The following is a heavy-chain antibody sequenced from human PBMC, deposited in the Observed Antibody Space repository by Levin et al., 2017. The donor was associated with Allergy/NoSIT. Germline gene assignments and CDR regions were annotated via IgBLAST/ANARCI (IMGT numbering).Heavy chain of an antibody. D-gene: IGHD3-10*01. Sequence: QPGGSLRLSCAASGFTFSSYGMHWVRQAPGKGLEWVAVISYDGSNKYYADSVKGRFTISRDNSKNTLYLQMNSLRAEDTAVYYCAKDRRQGFREPFFDYWGQGTLVTVSS. CDR1: GFTFSSYG. CDR2: ISYDGSNK. J-gene: IGHJ4*02. CDR3: AKDRRQGFREPFFDY. V-gene: IGHV3-30*18.